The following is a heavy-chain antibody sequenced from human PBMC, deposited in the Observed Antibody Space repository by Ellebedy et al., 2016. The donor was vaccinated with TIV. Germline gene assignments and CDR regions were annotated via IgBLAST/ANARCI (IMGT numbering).Heavy chain of an antibody. CDR1: GYTFTDYY. Sequence: AASVKVSCKASGYTFTDYYMHWVRQAPGQGLEWMGWINPYSDGTKYAQKFQGWVTMTRDTSITTAYMEVNRLRSDDTAVYYCARAVARGLVQAFHIWGQGTTVSVSS. D-gene: IGHD3-10*01. V-gene: IGHV1-2*04. CDR3: ARAVARGLVQAFHI. J-gene: IGHJ3*02. CDR2: INPYSDGT.